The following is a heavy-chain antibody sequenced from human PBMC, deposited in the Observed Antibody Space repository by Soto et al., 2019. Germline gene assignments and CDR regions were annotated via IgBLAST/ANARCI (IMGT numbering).Heavy chain of an antibody. D-gene: IGHD3-9*01. Sequence: QVQLVESGGGVVQPGRSLRLSCAASGFIFSDYYMHWVRHAPGKGLEWVAVISHDGSKKYYADSVKGRFAISRDNSKNTLYLQMNSLRPDDTAVNYCARSSYDDVLTGWSMDVWGQGTMVTVSS. CDR3: ARSSYDDVLTGWSMDV. J-gene: IGHJ6*02. CDR1: GFIFSDYY. CDR2: ISHDGSKK. V-gene: IGHV3-30*09.